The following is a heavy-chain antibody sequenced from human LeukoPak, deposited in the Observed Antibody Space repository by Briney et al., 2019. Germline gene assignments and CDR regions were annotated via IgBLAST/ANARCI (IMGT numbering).Heavy chain of an antibody. CDR3: ARDDWSGVAAAV. D-gene: IGHD6-13*01. J-gene: IGHJ6*02. CDR1: GFTFSYYS. CDR2: ISSSSSFI. V-gene: IGHV3-21*01. Sequence: GGSLRLSCAASGFTFSYYSMNWVRXAPGKXLEWVSSISSSSSFIYYAESVKGRFTISRDNAQKSLYLQINSLRDEDTAVYYCARDDWSGVAAAVWGPGNTVTVSS.